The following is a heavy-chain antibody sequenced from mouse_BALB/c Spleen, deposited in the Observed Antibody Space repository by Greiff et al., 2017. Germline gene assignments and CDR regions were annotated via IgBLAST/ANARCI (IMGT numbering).Heavy chain of an antibody. CDR1: GYTFTSYW. Sequence: VQLQQSGTVLARPGASVKMSCKASGYTFTSYWMHWVKQRPGQGLEWIGAIYPGNSDTSYNQKFKGKAKLTAVTSTSTAYMELSSLTNEDSAVYYCTKGLLYPVPYWGQGTLVTVSA. CDR2: IYPGNSDT. J-gene: IGHJ3*01. CDR3: TKGLLYPVPY. D-gene: IGHD2-12*01. V-gene: IGHV1-5*01.